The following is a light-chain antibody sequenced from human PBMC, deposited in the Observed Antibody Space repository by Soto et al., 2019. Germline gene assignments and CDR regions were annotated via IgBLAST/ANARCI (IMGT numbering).Light chain of an antibody. CDR2: GAS. CDR3: QKYGSSPPT. V-gene: IGKV3-20*01. J-gene: IGKJ1*01. Sequence: EFVLTQSPGTLSLSPGERATLSCRASQSVSSNYLAWYQQKHVQAPRLLIYGASSRATGIPDRFSGSGSGKDFILTISSLEPEDVAANYCQKYGSSPPTFGQGATGDIK. CDR1: QSVSSNY.